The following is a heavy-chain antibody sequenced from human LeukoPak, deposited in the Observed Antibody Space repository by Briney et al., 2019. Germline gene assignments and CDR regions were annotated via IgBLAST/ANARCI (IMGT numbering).Heavy chain of an antibody. Sequence: GGSLRLSCAASGFTFRSYAMFWVRQAPGKGLEWVANIKEDESEKYYVDSVKGRFTISRDNAKNSLYLQMNSLRVEDTAVYYCVRGNPFGEYWGQGTLVTVSS. CDR1: GFTFRSYA. CDR2: IKEDESEK. V-gene: IGHV3-7*03. CDR3: VRGNPFGEY. D-gene: IGHD3-16*01. J-gene: IGHJ4*02.